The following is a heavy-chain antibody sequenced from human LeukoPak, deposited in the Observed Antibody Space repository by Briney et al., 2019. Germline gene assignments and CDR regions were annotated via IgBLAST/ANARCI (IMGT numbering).Heavy chain of an antibody. D-gene: IGHD4-17*01. CDR2: IYTSGST. V-gene: IGHV4-4*07. J-gene: IGHJ6*02. CDR1: GGSISSYY. Sequence: SETLSLTCTVSGGSISSYYWSWIRQPAGKGLECIGRIYTSGSTNYNPYLKSRVTMSVDTSKNQFSLKLSSVTAADTAVYYCARDSYGDYYYYYGMDVWGQGTTVTVSS. CDR3: ARDSYGDYYYYYGMDV.